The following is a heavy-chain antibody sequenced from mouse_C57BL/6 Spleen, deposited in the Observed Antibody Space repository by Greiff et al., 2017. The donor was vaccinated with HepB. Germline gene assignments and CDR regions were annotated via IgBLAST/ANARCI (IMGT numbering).Heavy chain of an antibody. CDR2: IYPGSGST. V-gene: IGHV1-55*01. D-gene: IGHD3-3*01. J-gene: IGHJ3*01. Sequence: QVQLQQPGAELVKPGASVKMSCKASGYTFTSYWITWVKQRPGQGLEWIGDIYPGSGSTNYNEKFKSKATLTVDTSSSTAYMQFSSLTSEDSAVYYCATEGQGAFLPYWGQGTLVTVSA. CDR1: GYTFTSYW. CDR3: ATEGQGAFLPY.